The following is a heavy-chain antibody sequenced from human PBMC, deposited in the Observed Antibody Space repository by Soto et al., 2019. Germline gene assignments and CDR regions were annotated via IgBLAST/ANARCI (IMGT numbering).Heavy chain of an antibody. J-gene: IGHJ5*02. CDR2: IYHSGST. V-gene: IGHV4-30-2*01. Sequence: QLQLQESGSGLVKPSQTLSLTCAVSGGSISSGGYSWSWSRQPPGKGMEWIGYIYHSGSTYYTPSLKRRVTTSADRSKNESPLKLSSVTAAQTAVYYCARVPDRGGQGTMVTVSS. D-gene: IGHD2-2*01. CDR3: ARVPDR. CDR1: GGSISSGGYS.